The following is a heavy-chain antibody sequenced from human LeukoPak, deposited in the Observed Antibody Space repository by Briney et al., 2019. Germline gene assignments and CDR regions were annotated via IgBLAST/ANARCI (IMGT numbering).Heavy chain of an antibody. V-gene: IGHV1-69-2*01. Sequence: ASVKISCKVSGYTFTDYYMHWAQQAPGKGLEWMGLVDPEDGETIYAEKFQGRVTITADTSTDTAYMELSSLRSEDTAVYYCATDMKLISGQNYWGNPLPAFDIWGQGTMVTVSS. CDR2: VDPEDGET. D-gene: IGHD3-16*01. J-gene: IGHJ3*02. CDR3: ATDMKLISGQNYWGNPLPAFDI. CDR1: GYTFTDYY.